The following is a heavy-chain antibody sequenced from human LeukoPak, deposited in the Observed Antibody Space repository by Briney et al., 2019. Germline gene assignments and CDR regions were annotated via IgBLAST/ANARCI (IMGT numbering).Heavy chain of an antibody. Sequence: QSGGSLRLSCAASGFSLSGNAVSWVRQAPGKRPEWVAGIGPDDATFYPASVRGRFTISRDTSQNTMYLQMNSLRAEDTALYYCAKGNLQLGQDACDIWGQGTMDTVSS. CDR2: IGPDDAT. CDR1: GFSLSGNA. CDR3: AKGNLQLGQDACDI. V-gene: IGHV3-23*01. D-gene: IGHD5-18*01. J-gene: IGHJ3*02.